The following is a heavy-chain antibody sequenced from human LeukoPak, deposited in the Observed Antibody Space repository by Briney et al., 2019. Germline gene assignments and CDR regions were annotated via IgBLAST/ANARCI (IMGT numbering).Heavy chain of an antibody. V-gene: IGHV3-7*01. CDR3: ARDLDY. Sequence: PGGSLRLSCAASGFTFSSNWMSWVRQAPGKGLEWVANIKQDGSEKYYVDSVKGRFTISRDNAKNSLYLQMNSLRAEDTAVYYCARDLDYWGQGTLVTVSS. CDR1: GFTFSSNW. J-gene: IGHJ4*02. CDR2: IKQDGSEK.